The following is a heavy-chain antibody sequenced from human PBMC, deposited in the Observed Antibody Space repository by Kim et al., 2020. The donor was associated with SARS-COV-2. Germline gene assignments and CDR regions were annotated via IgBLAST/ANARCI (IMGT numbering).Heavy chain of an antibody. J-gene: IGHJ5*02. V-gene: IGHV4-4*02. CDR3: SRLDSASGNYFCFDP. CDR2: IYHSGVT. CDR1: DGSISSNW. Sequence: SETLSLTCAVSDGSISSNWWTWVRQPPGKGLEWIGEIYHSGVTNYNPSLKSRGTISVDKPKTQFSLKLSSVTAAATAASYCSRLDSASGNYFCFDPWGQG. D-gene: IGHD1-26*01.